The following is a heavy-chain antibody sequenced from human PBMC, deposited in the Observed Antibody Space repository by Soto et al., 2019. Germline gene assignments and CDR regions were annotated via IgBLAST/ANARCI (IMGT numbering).Heavy chain of an antibody. D-gene: IGHD3-22*01. Sequence: GGSLRLSCAASGFTFSSYAMSWVRQAPGKGLEWVSAISGSGGSTYYADSVKGRFTISRDNSKNTLYLQMNSLRAEDTAVYYCAKDRYYYDSSGYYPNYFDYWGQGTLVTVSS. CDR3: AKDRYYYDSSGYYPNYFDY. CDR2: ISGSGGST. V-gene: IGHV3-23*01. J-gene: IGHJ4*02. CDR1: GFTFSSYA.